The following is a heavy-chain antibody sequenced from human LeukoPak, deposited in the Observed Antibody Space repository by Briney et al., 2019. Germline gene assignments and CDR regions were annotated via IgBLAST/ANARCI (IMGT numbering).Heavy chain of an antibody. J-gene: IGHJ3*02. Sequence: SVKVSCKASGGTFSSYAISWVRQAPGQGLEWMGGIIPIFGTANYAQKFQGRVTITADESTSAAYMELSSLRSEDTAVYYCASERRRDYDSSRFAFDIWGQGTMVTVSS. CDR2: IIPIFGTA. V-gene: IGHV1-69*01. CDR1: GGTFSSYA. CDR3: ASERRRDYDSSRFAFDI. D-gene: IGHD3-22*01.